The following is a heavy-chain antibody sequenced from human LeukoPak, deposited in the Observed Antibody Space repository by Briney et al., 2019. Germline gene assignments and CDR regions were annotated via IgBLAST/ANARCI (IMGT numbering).Heavy chain of an antibody. Sequence: GESLKISCKGSGYSFTSYWIGWVRQMPGKGLEWKGIIYPGDSDTRYSPSFQGQVTISADKSISTAYLQWSSLKASDTAMYYCARPRPYYDFWSGYQYYFDYWGQGTLVTVSS. V-gene: IGHV5-51*01. CDR2: IYPGDSDT. D-gene: IGHD3-3*01. J-gene: IGHJ4*02. CDR1: GYSFTSYW. CDR3: ARPRPYYDFWSGYQYYFDY.